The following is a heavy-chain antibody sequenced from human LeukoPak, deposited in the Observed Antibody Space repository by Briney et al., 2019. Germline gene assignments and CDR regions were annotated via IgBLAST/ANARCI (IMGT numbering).Heavy chain of an antibody. CDR2: IYYSGST. D-gene: IGHD1-14*01. Sequence: SETLSLTCTVSGGSISSYYWSWIRQPPGKGLEWIGYIYYSGSTNYNPSPKGRVTISVDTSKNQFSLKLSSVTAADTAVYYCARGSNNHYWGQGTLVTVSS. J-gene: IGHJ4*02. V-gene: IGHV4-59*01. CDR3: ARGSNNHY. CDR1: GGSISSYY.